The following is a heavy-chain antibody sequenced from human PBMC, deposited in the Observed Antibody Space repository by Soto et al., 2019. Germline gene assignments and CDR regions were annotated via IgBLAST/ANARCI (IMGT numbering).Heavy chain of an antibody. CDR2: ISWDGGNT. CDR1: GFTFDDYT. J-gene: IGHJ1*01. CDR3: AKDSSGQGELLKH. D-gene: IGHD2-15*01. V-gene: IGHV3-43*01. Sequence: GGSLRLSCAASGFTFDDYTLHWVRQAPGKGLEWVSLISWDGGNTYYADSVKGRFTISRDNSKNSLYLQMNSLRTEDTALYYCAKDSSGQGELLKHWGQGTMVTV.